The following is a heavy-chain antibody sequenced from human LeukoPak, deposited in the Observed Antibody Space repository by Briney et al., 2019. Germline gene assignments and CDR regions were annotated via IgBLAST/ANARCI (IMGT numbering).Heavy chain of an antibody. CDR1: GYTFSNSG. CDR3: ARDSGTYSYFDY. Sequence: ASVKVSCEASGYTFSNSGISWVRQAPGQGLAWMRWISAYNGDTNYAQKFQGRVTMTTDTSTSTAYMELRSLRSDDTAVYYCARDSGTYSYFDYWGQGTLVTVSS. V-gene: IGHV1-18*01. J-gene: IGHJ4*02. CDR2: ISAYNGDT. D-gene: IGHD1-26*01.